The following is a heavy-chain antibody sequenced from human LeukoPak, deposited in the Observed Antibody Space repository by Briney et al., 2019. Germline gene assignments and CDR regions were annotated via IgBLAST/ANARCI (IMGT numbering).Heavy chain of an antibody. Sequence: GASVKVSRKASGYTFTSYDINWVRQATGQGLEWMGWMNPNSGNTGYAQKFQGRVTITRNTSISTAYMELSSLRSEDTAVYYCARAPAEVVTEDNWFDPWGQGTLVTVSS. CDR2: MNPNSGNT. V-gene: IGHV1-8*03. CDR1: GYTFTSYD. CDR3: ARAPAEVVTEDNWFDP. J-gene: IGHJ5*02. D-gene: IGHD3-22*01.